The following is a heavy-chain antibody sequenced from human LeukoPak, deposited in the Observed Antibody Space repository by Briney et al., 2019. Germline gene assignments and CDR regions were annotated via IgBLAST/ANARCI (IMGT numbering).Heavy chain of an antibody. Sequence: GGSLRLSCAASGFTFSSYAMHWVRQAPGKGLEWVAVISYDGSNKYYADSVKGRFTISRDNSKNTLYLQMNSLRAEDTAVYYCAKDSPSRTATTEVPVDYWGQGTLVTVSS. CDR1: GFTFSSYA. J-gene: IGHJ4*02. CDR2: ISYDGSNK. V-gene: IGHV3-30-3*01. CDR3: AKDSPSRTATTEVPVDY. D-gene: IGHD1/OR15-1a*01.